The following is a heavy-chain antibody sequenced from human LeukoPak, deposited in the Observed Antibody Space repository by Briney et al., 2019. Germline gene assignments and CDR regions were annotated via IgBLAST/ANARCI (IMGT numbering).Heavy chain of an antibody. V-gene: IGHV3-7*01. D-gene: IGHD3-3*01. CDR3: ARLPMLFGVAPDY. J-gene: IGHJ4*02. Sequence: GGSLRLSCAASGFTFSTYWVSWVRQAPGKGLEWVASINEDGSDKFYVDSVKGRFTISRDNAQNSLYLQMSSLRVEDTAVYYCARLPMLFGVAPDYWGQGTLVSVSS. CDR2: INEDGSDK. CDR1: GFTFSTYW.